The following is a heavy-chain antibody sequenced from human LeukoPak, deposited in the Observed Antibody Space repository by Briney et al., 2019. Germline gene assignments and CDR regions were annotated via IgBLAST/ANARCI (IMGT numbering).Heavy chain of an antibody. CDR1: GGSISSGGYY. CDR2: IYYSGST. J-gene: IGHJ4*02. V-gene: IGHV4-31*03. Sequence: TLSLTCTVSGGSISSGGYYWGWIRQHPGKGLEWIGYIYYSGSTYYNPSLKSRVTISVDTSKNQFSLKLSSVTAADTAVYYCARAYDFWSGTLDYWGQGTLVTVSS. CDR3: ARAYDFWSGTLDY. D-gene: IGHD3-3*01.